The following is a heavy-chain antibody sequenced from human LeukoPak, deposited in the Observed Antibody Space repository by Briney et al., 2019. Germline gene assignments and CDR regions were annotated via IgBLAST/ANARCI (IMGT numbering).Heavy chain of an antibody. D-gene: IGHD3-3*01. CDR1: GGTFISYA. CDR3: ARGNGDFWRFDY. J-gene: IGHJ4*02. Sequence: GGSVNVSCKASGGTFISYAISWVRQAPGQGLEWMGGIIPIFGTANYAQKFQGRVTITADESTSTAYMELSSLRSEDTAVYYCARGNGDFWRFDYWGQGTLVTVSS. CDR2: IIPIFGTA. V-gene: IGHV1-69*13.